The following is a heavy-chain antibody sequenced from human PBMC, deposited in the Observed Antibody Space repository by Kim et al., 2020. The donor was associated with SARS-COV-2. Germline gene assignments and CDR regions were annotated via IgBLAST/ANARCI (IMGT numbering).Heavy chain of an antibody. CDR2: ISSSSSYI. D-gene: IGHD2-2*01. V-gene: IGHV3-21*01. CDR3: ARVGGYQLGQDYYYYYGMDV. J-gene: IGHJ6*02. CDR1: GFTFSSYS. Sequence: GGSLRLSCAASGFTFSSYSMNWVRQAPGKGLEWVSSISSSSSYIYYADSVKGRFTISRDNAKNSLYLQMNSLRAEDTAVYYCARVGGYQLGQDYYYYYGMDVWGQGTTVTVSS.